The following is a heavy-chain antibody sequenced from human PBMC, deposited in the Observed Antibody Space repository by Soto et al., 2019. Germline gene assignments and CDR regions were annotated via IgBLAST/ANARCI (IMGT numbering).Heavy chain of an antibody. Sequence: EVQLVESGGGLVKPGGSLRLSCAASGFTFSDFTMNWVRQAPGKGLQWVSSISSGGSFISYADSVRGRFTISRDNAKNSMYMKVDSLRAKDTAVLFCASGSRRTFGYWGQRTLVTVSS. D-gene: IGHD2-15*01. J-gene: IGHJ4*02. CDR3: ASGSRRTFGY. V-gene: IGHV3-21*01. CDR1: GFTFSDFT. CDR2: ISSGGSFI.